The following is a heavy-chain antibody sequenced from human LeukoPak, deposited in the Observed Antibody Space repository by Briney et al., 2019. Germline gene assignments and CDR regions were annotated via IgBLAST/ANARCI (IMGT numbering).Heavy chain of an antibody. CDR3: AREGSSRPGIAAAGTHRDFDY. CDR2: INPSGGST. Sequence: ASVKVSCKASGYTFTSYYMHWVRQAPGQGLEWMGIINPSGGSTSYAQKFQGRVTMTRDMSTSTVYMELSRLRSDDTAVYYCAREGSSRPGIAAAGTHRDFDYWGQGTLVTVSS. D-gene: IGHD6-13*01. J-gene: IGHJ4*02. CDR1: GYTFTSYY. V-gene: IGHV1-46*01.